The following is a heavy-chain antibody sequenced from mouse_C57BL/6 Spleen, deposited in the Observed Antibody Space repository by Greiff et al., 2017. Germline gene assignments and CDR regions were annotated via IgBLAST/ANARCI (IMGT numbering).Heavy chain of an antibody. CDR1: GYTFTSYW. Sequence: QVQLQQSGAELVKPGASVTLSCKASGYTFTSYWMHWVKQRPGQGLEWIGMIHPNSGSTNYNEKFKSKATLTVDKSSSTAYMQLSSLTSEDSAVDYCASNWGWDSLDDWGQGTTLTVSS. D-gene: IGHD4-1*01. CDR3: ASNWGWDSLDD. CDR2: IHPNSGST. J-gene: IGHJ2*01. V-gene: IGHV1-64*01.